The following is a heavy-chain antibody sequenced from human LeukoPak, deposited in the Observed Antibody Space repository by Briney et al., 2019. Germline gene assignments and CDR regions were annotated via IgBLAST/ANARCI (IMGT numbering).Heavy chain of an antibody. CDR2: IYYSGST. CDR1: GGSISSYY. CDR3: ARLYYYGSGKSSRPADI. D-gene: IGHD3-10*01. Sequence: PSETLSLTCTVSGGSISSYYWSWIRQPPGKGLEWIGYIYYSGSTNYNPSLKSRVTISVDTSKNQFSLKLSSVTAADTAVYYCARLYYYGSGKSSRPADIWGQGTMVTVSS. V-gene: IGHV4-59*01. J-gene: IGHJ3*02.